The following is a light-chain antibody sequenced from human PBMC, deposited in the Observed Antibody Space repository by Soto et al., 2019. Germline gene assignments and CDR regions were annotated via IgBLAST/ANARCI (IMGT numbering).Light chain of an antibody. J-gene: IGKJ4*01. CDR3: QQVNVYPST. CDR1: QGISSY. CDR2: HAS. Sequence: IQLTQSPSSLSASVGERVTITCRASQGISSYLAWYQQKPGKAPNLLIYHASTLHSGVPSRFSGGGSGTDFTLTISSPQPEDFATYYCQQVNVYPSTFGGGTKVDIK. V-gene: IGKV1-9*01.